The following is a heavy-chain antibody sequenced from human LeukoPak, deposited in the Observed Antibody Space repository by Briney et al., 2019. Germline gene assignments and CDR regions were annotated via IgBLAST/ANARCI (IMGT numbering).Heavy chain of an antibody. Sequence: PSETLSLTCTVSGGSISSISYYWGWIRQPPGKGLEWIGSMYHNGSTYYNPSLKSRVTISVDTSKNQFSLKLTSVTAADTAVYYCARVSRDGYIHYYYYMDVWGKGTTVTVSS. CDR2: MYHNGST. D-gene: IGHD5-24*01. J-gene: IGHJ6*03. V-gene: IGHV4-39*07. CDR3: ARVSRDGYIHYYYYMDV. CDR1: GGSISSISYY.